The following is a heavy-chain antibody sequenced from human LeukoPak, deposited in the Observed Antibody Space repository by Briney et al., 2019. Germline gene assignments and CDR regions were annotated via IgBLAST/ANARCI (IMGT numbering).Heavy chain of an antibody. J-gene: IGHJ4*02. CDR3: STDGTPKFEY. CDR1: GFTFSSYW. Sequence: QPGGSLRLSCAASGFTFSSYWMHWVRQAPGKGLVWVSRINSDGSSTSYADSVQGRFTISRDNSKNTLYLQLDNLRAEDTAVYYCSTDGTPKFEYWGQGTLVTVSS. V-gene: IGHV3-74*01. D-gene: IGHD1-26*01. CDR2: INSDGSST.